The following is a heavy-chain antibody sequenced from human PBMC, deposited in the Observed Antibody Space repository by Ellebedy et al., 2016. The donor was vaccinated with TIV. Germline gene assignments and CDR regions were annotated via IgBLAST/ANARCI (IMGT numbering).Heavy chain of an antibody. Sequence: SETLSLTCAVYGGSFSGYYWSWIRQPPGKGLEWIGEINHSGSTNYNPSLKSRVTISVDTSKNQFSLKLSPVTAADTAVYYCARVRIMITFGGVIVAIFDPWGQGTLVTVSS. V-gene: IGHV4-34*01. J-gene: IGHJ5*02. CDR3: ARVRIMITFGGVIVAIFDP. D-gene: IGHD3-16*02. CDR1: GGSFSGYY. CDR2: INHSGST.